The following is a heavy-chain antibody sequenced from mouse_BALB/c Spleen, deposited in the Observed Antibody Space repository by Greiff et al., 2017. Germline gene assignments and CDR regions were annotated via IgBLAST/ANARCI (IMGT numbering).Heavy chain of an antibody. CDR3: ARGGDYYGSRYDYAMDY. D-gene: IGHD1-1*01. V-gene: IGHV5-6-5*01. J-gene: IGHJ4*01. CDR2: ISSGGST. Sequence: EVQRVESGGGLVKPGGSLKLSCAASGFTFSSYAMSWVRQTPEKRLEWVASISSGGSTYYSDSVKGRFTTFRDNARNNLYMQMSRLRSEDTAMYYGARGGDYYGSRYDYAMDYWGQGTSVTVSS. CDR1: GFTFSSYA.